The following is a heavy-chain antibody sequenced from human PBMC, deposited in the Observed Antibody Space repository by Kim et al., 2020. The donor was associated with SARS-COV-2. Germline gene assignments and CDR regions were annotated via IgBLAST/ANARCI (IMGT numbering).Heavy chain of an antibody. CDR2: ISGSGGST. J-gene: IGHJ6*02. Sequence: GESLRLSCAASGFTFSSYAMRWVRQAPGKGLAWVSAISGSGGSTYYADSVKGRFTISRDNSKNTLYLQMNSLRAEDTAVYYCANGNPGSPYYYYYGMDVWGQGTTVTVSS. D-gene: IGHD1-1*01. V-gene: IGHV3-23*01. CDR3: ANGNPGSPYYYYYGMDV. CDR1: GFTFSSYA.